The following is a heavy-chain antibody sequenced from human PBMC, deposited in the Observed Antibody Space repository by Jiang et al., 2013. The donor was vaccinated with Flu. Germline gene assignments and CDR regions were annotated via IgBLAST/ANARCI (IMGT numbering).Heavy chain of an antibody. Sequence: ASGFTFSNYAMGWVRQAPGKGLEWVSTITGRDGNTFYADSVRGRFTISRDNSKSILNLQMNSLRAEDTAIYYCAKDFTNFYDSSGYHYFDLWGQGNPGLRLL. CDR2: ITGRDGNT. D-gene: IGHD3-22*01. CDR3: AKDFTNFYDSSGYHYFDL. J-gene: IGHJ4*02. CDR1: GFTFSNYA. V-gene: IGHV3-23*01.